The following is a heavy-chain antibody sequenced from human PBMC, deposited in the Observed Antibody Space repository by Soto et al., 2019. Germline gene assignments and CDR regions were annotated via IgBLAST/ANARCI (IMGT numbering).Heavy chain of an antibody. Sequence: QVQLVQSGAEVKKPGASVKVSCKASGYTFTTYGMNWVRHAPGQRLEWMGRINAGNVYTEYTQKFQGRVTITKDTSAISVNLDVRSMRSEDTDLYYCALDLYDRSIDFWGQGTLVTVSS. J-gene: IGHJ4*02. CDR2: INAGNVYT. CDR3: ALDLYDRSIDF. CDR1: GYTFTTYG. V-gene: IGHV1-3*01. D-gene: IGHD3-3*01.